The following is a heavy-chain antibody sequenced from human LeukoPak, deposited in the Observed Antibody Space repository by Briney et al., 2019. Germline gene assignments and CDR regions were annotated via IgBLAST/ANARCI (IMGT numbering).Heavy chain of an antibody. J-gene: IGHJ4*02. D-gene: IGHD1-7*01. CDR2: INPSGGST. V-gene: IGHV1-46*01. CDR3: ARPRGTGTTYLDY. Sequence: ASVKVSCKASGYTFTSYYMHWVRQAPGQGLEWMGIINPSGGSTSYAQKFQGRVTITTDESTSTAYMELSSLRSEDTAVYYCARPRGTGTTYLDYWGQGTLVTVSS. CDR1: GYTFTSYY.